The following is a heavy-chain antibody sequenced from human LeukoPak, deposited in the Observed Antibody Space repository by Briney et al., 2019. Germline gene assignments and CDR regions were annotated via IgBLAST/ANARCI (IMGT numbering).Heavy chain of an antibody. CDR2: ITATGDTA. Sequence: GGSLRLSCVASGFTFTKCAMSWIRQAPGKGLEWVAIITATGDTAYYADSVKGRFTISRVNSRNTVYMQMDSLRAEDTAIYYCAGDRNSDWYSPLDYWGQGSQVTVSP. D-gene: IGHD6-19*01. V-gene: IGHV3-23*01. CDR3: AGDRNSDWYSPLDY. CDR1: GFTFTKCA. J-gene: IGHJ4*02.